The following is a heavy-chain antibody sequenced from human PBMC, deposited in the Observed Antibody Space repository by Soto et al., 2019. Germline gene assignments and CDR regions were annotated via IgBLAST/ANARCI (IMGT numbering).Heavy chain of an antibody. D-gene: IGHD5-12*01. CDR2: ISYDGSNK. CDR3: AKDFEGGGYELDAFDI. CDR1: GFTFSSYG. Sequence: GESLKISCAASGFTFSSYGMHWVRQAPGKGLEWVAVISYDGSNKYYADSVKGRFTISRDKSKNTLYLQMNSLRAEDTAVYYCAKDFEGGGYELDAFDIWGQGTMVTVSS. J-gene: IGHJ3*02. V-gene: IGHV3-30*18.